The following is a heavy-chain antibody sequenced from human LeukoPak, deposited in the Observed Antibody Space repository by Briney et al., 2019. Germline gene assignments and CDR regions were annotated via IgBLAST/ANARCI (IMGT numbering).Heavy chain of an antibody. Sequence: GGSLRLSCAASGFTFSSYAMNWFRQAPGKGLECVSFISSSGNFTFYADSVKGRSTISRDNAKNSLYLQMNSLRADDTAVYYCARDSSGWSRDYWGQGTLVTVSS. CDR1: GFTFSSYA. CDR2: ISSSGNFT. J-gene: IGHJ4*02. D-gene: IGHD6-19*01. V-gene: IGHV3-21*01. CDR3: ARDSSGWSRDY.